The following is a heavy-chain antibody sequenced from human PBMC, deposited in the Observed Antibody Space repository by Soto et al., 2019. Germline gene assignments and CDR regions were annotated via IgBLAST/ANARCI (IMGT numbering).Heavy chain of an antibody. CDR2: MSWDGIYT. CDR3: VRDVYTIGEGWHLVL. V-gene: IGHV3-9*01. J-gene: IGHJ2*01. CDR1: GFTFDNFA. D-gene: IGHD2-8*01. Sequence: PGGSLRLSCAASGFTFDNFAMHWVRQAPGKGLEWVSGMSWDGIYTGYAGSVKGRFTISRDNTSNSLYLLMNSLRAADTAFYYCVRDVYTIGEGWHLVLGGRGTLVAVSS.